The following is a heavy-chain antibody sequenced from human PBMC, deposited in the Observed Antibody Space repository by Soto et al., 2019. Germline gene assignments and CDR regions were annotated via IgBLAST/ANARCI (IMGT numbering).Heavy chain of an antibody. V-gene: IGHV1-24*01. Sequence: QVQLVQSGAEVKKPGASVKVSCKVSEYTLTELSMHWVRQAPGKGLEWMGGFDPEDGETIYAQKFQGRVTMTEDTSTDTAYMELSSLRSEDTAVYYCATDIPPYYYYSSGHPGHAFDIWGPGTMVTVSS. CDR1: EYTLTELS. J-gene: IGHJ3*02. CDR2: FDPEDGET. D-gene: IGHD3-22*01. CDR3: ATDIPPYYYYSSGHPGHAFDI.